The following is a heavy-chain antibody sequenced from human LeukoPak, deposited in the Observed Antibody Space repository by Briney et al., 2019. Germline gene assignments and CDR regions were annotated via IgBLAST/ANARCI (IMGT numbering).Heavy chain of an antibody. Sequence: GGSLRLSCAASGFTFNSYAMHWVRQAPGKGLEWVSVISYDGTNKYYGDSVKGRFTISRDNSKNTLYLQMNSLRAEDTAVYYCASGWDVWWAFDYWGQGTLVTVSS. J-gene: IGHJ4*02. CDR3: ASGWDVWWAFDY. CDR2: ISYDGTNK. D-gene: IGHD3-16*01. V-gene: IGHV3-30*04. CDR1: GFTFNSYA.